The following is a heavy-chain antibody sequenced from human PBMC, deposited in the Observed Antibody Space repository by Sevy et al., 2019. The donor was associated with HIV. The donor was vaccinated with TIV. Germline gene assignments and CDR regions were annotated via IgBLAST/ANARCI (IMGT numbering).Heavy chain of an antibody. J-gene: IGHJ4*02. CDR1: GGSISSYY. V-gene: IGHV4-59*08. Sequence: SETLSLTCTVSGGSISSYYWSWIRQPPGKGLEWIGYIYYSGSTNYIPSLKSRVTISVDTSKNQFSLKLSSVTAADTAVYYCARQEGDIVVAYFDYWGQGTLVTVSS. D-gene: IGHD2-15*01. CDR2: IYYSGST. CDR3: ARQEGDIVVAYFDY.